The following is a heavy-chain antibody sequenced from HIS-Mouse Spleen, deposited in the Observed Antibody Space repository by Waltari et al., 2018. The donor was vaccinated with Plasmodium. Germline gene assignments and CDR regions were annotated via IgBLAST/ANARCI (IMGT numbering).Heavy chain of an antibody. J-gene: IGHJ2*01. CDR1: GFPFRSYS. V-gene: IGHV3-21*01. Sequence: EVQLVESVGGLVKPGGSLRLSCAASGFPFRSYSMTWVRQAPGKGLEWVSSISSSSSYIYYADSVKGRFTISRDNAKNSLYLQMNSLRAEDTAVYYCAREDILTGYYNDYWYFDLWGRGTLVTVSS. D-gene: IGHD3-9*01. CDR3: AREDILTGYYNDYWYFDL. CDR2: ISSSSSYI.